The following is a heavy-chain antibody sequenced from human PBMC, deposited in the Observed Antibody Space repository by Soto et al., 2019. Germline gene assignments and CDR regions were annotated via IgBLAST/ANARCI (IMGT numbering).Heavy chain of an antibody. D-gene: IGHD1-1*01. V-gene: IGHV1-46*01. J-gene: IGHJ3*02. CDR1: GYTFTSYY. CDR2: INPSGGST. CDR3: ARDTLEMARKLDHAFDI. Sequence: ASVKVSCKASGYTFTSYYMHWVRQAPGQGLEWMGIINPSGGSTSYAQKFQGRVTMTRDTSTSTVYMELSSLRSEDTAVYYCARDTLEMARKLDHAFDIWGQGTTVTVSS.